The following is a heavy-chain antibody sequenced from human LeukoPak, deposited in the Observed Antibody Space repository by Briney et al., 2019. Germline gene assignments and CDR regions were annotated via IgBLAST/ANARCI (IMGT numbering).Heavy chain of an antibody. D-gene: IGHD4-17*01. V-gene: IGHV1-2*02. CDR1: GYTFTDYY. CDR2: INPNSGGT. CDR3: EIYGDPADY. Sequence: ASVKVSCKASGYTFTDYYMHWVRQAPGQWLEWMGWINPNSGGTNYAQKFQGRVTMTRDTSISTAYMELSRLRSDDTAMYYCEIYGDPADYWGQGTLVTVSS. J-gene: IGHJ4*02.